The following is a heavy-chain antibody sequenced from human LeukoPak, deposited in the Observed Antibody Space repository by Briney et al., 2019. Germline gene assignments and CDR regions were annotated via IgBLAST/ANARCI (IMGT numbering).Heavy chain of an antibody. CDR2: INSNSGDI. CDR3: ARESAYRSGLFDY. Sequence: GGSLTLSCAASGFTFSSYAMSWVRQAPGKGLEWVSSINSNSGDIHYAGSVEGRFTIARDNAKNSLFLQMNSLRDEDTAIYYCARESAYRSGLFDYWGQGTLVTVSS. D-gene: IGHD6-19*01. V-gene: IGHV3-21*01. CDR1: GFTFSSYA. J-gene: IGHJ4*02.